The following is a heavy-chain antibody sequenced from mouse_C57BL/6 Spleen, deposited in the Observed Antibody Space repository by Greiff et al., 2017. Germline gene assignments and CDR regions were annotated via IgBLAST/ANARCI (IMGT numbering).Heavy chain of an antibody. Sequence: VKLQESGAELVRPGASVKLSCKASGYTFTDYYINWVKQRPGQGLEWIARIYPGSGNTYYNEKFKGKATLTAEKSSSTAYMQLSSLTSEDSAVYFCAREEGNYVGFAYWGQGTLVTVSA. CDR3: AREEGNYVGFAY. V-gene: IGHV1-76*01. J-gene: IGHJ3*01. D-gene: IGHD2-1*01. CDR2: IYPGSGNT. CDR1: GYTFTDYY.